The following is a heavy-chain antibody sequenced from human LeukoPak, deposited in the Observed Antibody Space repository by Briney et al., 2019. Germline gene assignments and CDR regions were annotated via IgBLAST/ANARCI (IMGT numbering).Heavy chain of an antibody. Sequence: GGSLRLSCAASGFTVSSNYRSWVRQAPGKGLEWVSLIYSGGSTFYADSVKGRFTISRDNSKNTLYLQMNSLRAEDTAVYYCARDEYCSGGSCYSDYWGQGTLVTVSS. J-gene: IGHJ4*02. CDR1: GFTVSSNY. CDR2: IYSGGST. D-gene: IGHD2-15*01. V-gene: IGHV3-66*01. CDR3: ARDEYCSGGSCYSDY.